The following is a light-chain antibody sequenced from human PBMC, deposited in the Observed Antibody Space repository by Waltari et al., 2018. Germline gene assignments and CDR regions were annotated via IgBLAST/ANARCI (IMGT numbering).Light chain of an antibody. Sequence: VMTQSPATLSVSPGERATLYCGASQNVLSGLARYQQKPAQPPRPLIYGASTRATGVPARFSGSGSGTDFTLTIDSLQSEDSAVYYCHQYHAWPPGRMFGQGTKVEMK. CDR2: GAS. CDR3: HQYHAWPPGRM. CDR1: QNVLSG. J-gene: IGKJ1*01. V-gene: IGKV3-15*01.